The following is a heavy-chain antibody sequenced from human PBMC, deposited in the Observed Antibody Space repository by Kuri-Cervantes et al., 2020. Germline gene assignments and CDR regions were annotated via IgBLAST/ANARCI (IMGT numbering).Heavy chain of an antibody. CDR2: ISYDGSNK. D-gene: IGHD4-17*01. Sequence: GESLKISCAASGFTFSSYGMHWVRQAPGKGLEWVAVISYDGSNKYYADSVKGRFTISRDNSKNMLYLQMNSLRAEDTAVYYCARAADDDYGDGALGDIWGQGTMVTVSS. CDR3: ARAADDDYGDGALGDI. J-gene: IGHJ3*02. CDR1: GFTFSSYG. V-gene: IGHV3-30*03.